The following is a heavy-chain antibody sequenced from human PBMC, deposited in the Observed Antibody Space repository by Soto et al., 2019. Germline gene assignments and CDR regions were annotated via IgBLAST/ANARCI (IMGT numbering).Heavy chain of an antibody. CDR2: IYYSGST. D-gene: IGHD2-15*01. CDR3: ARERGYCSGGSCPVDY. J-gene: IGHJ4*02. V-gene: IGHV4-39*02. CDR1: GGSISSSSYY. Sequence: SETLSLTCTVSGGSISSSSYYWGWIRQPPGKGLEWIGSIYYSGSTYYNPSLKSRVTISVDTSKNQFSLKLSSVAAADTAVYYCARERGYCSGGSCPVDYWGQGTLVTVSS.